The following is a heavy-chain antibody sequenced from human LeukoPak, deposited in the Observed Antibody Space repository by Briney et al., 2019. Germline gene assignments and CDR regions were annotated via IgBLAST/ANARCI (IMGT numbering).Heavy chain of an antibody. Sequence: GGSLRLSCAASGFTFSSYAVSWVRQAPGKGLEWVSVIYSCGSTYYADSVKGRFTISRDNSKNTLYLQMNSLRAEDTAVYYCARDPYSGSYGDYYYYYMDVWGKGTTVTISS. J-gene: IGHJ6*03. CDR2: IYSCGST. V-gene: IGHV3-66*01. D-gene: IGHD1-26*01. CDR1: GFTFSSYA. CDR3: ARDPYSGSYGDYYYYYMDV.